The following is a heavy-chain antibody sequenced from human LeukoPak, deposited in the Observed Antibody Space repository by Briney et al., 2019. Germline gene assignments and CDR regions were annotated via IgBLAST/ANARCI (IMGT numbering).Heavy chain of an antibody. V-gene: IGHV1-69*06. CDR2: IIPIFGTA. J-gene: IGHJ4*02. CDR1: GGTFSSYA. Sequence: SVKVSCKASGGTFSSYAISWVRQAPGQGLEWMGGIIPIFGTANYAQKFQGRVTITADKSTSTAYMELSSLRSEDTAVYYCARLYYYDSSGYYNSFSSALDYWGQGTLVTVSS. CDR3: ARLYYYDSSGYYNSFSSALDY. D-gene: IGHD3-22*01.